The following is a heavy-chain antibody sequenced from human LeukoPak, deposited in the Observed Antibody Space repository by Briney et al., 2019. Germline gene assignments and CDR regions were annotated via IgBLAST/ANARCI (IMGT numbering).Heavy chain of an antibody. CDR1: GFTFSSYA. CDR3: ARASKAGYTAMVPLDY. D-gene: IGHD5-18*01. CDR2: ISYDGSNK. J-gene: IGHJ4*02. Sequence: GGSLRLSCAASGFTFSSYAMHWVRQPPGKGGEGVAVISYDGSNKYYADSVKGRFTIFRDNSKNTLYLHMNSLRAEDTAVYYCARASKAGYTAMVPLDYWGQGTLVTVSS. V-gene: IGHV3-30-3*01.